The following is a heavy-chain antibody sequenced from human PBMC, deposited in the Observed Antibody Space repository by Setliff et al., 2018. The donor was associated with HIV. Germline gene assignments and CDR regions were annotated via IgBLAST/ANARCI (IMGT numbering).Heavy chain of an antibody. J-gene: IGHJ6*03. CDR3: ASHQHNFTGYYYYYYYMAV. D-gene: IGHD3-9*01. V-gene: IGHV4-4*09. CDR1: GGSINSYY. CDR2: IYATGST. Sequence: CTVSGGSINSYYWSWIRQPPGKGLEWIGYIYATGSTNYNPSLKGRVTVSVDTAKNQFSLRLSSVTAADTAVYYCASHQHNFTGYYYYYYYMAVWGRGTMVTVSS.